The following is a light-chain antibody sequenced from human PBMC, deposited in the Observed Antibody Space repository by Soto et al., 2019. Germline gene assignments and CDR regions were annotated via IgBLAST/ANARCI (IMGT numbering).Light chain of an antibody. CDR3: QVCQVWDSINDHWV. J-gene: IGLJ3*02. Sequence: VLTQPPSVSVAPGQTARIPCGGNNIGTNSVHWYQQKPGQAPVLVVFDDNDRPSGIPERFSGSNSGNTATLTISRVEAGDEADYYCQVCQVWDSINDHWVFGGGTQLTVL. CDR2: DDN. V-gene: IGLV3-21*02. CDR1: NIGTNS.